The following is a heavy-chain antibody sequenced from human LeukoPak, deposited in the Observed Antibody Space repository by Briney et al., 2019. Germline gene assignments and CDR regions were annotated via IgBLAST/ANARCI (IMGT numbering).Heavy chain of an antibody. Sequence: SETLSLTCTVSAGSMSYHYWSWIRQPPGKGLEWIGYIHYSGSTNYNSSLKSRVSISVDTSKNQFSLKLSSVTAADTAVYYCARDRLYYFDHWGQGTLVTVSS. J-gene: IGHJ4*02. CDR2: IHYSGST. D-gene: IGHD6-6*01. CDR1: AGSMSYHY. V-gene: IGHV4-59*11. CDR3: ARDRLYYFDH.